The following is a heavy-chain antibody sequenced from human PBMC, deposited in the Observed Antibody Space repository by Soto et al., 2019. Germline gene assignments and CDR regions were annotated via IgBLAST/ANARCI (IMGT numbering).Heavy chain of an antibody. J-gene: IGHJ4*02. CDR2: MNPNSGNT. Sequence: QVQLVQYGAEVKKPGPSVKVSCKASGYSFTSYDLNWVRQATGQGLEWMGWMNPNSGNTGYAQKFQGRVTMTRNTSISKAYMALSSLRSEDTAVYYYAREKIYGYADYWGQGTLVTFSS. V-gene: IGHV1-8*01. CDR1: GYSFTSYD. D-gene: IGHD5-18*01. CDR3: AREKIYGYADY.